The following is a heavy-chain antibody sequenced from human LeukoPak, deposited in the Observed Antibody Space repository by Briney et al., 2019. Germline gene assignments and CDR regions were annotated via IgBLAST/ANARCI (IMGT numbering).Heavy chain of an antibody. CDR2: ISSSSSYI. D-gene: IGHD3-10*01. CDR1: GCTFSSYS. CDR3: ASSPSPMVRGVITDY. J-gene: IGHJ4*02. Sequence: GGSLRLSCAASGCTFSSYSMNWVRQPPGKGLEWVSSISSSSSYIYYADSVKGRFTISRDNAKNSLYLQMNSLRAEDTAVYYCASSPSPMVRGVITDYWGQGTLVTVSS. V-gene: IGHV3-21*01.